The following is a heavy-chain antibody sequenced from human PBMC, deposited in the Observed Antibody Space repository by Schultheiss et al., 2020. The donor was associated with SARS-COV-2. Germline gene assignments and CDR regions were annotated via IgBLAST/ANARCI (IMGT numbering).Heavy chain of an antibody. CDR3: ARLTTVTLGDAFDI. CDR1: GFTFSDHY. CDR2: INQDGSEK. Sequence: GGSLRLSCAASGFTFSDHYMGWVRQGLGKGLEWVANINQDGSEKYYVDSLKGRFTISRDNAKNSLYLQMNSLRAEDTAVYYCARLTTVTLGDAFDIWGQGTMVTVSS. J-gene: IGHJ3*02. V-gene: IGHV3-7*03. D-gene: IGHD4-17*01.